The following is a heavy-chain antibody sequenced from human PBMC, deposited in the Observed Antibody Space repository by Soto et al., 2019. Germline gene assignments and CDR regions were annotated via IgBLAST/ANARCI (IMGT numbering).Heavy chain of an antibody. CDR3: ARTTGTTFYYYGMDV. Sequence: GESLKISCKGSGYSFTSYWIGWVRQMPGKGLEWMGIIYPGDSDTRYSPSFQGQVTISADKSVSTAYLQWSSLKASDTAMYYCARTTGTTFYYYGMDVWGQGTTVTVSS. CDR2: IYPGDSDT. J-gene: IGHJ6*02. CDR1: GYSFTSYW. V-gene: IGHV5-51*01. D-gene: IGHD1-7*01.